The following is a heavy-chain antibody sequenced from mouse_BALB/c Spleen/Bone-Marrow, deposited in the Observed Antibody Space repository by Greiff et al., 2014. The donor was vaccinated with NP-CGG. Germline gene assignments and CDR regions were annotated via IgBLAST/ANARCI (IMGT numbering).Heavy chain of an antibody. CDR2: IFPGTGTT. Sequence: QVQLQQSGAELVKPGASVKLSCKTSGYTFTSHWIQWVKQRPGQGLGWIGEIFPGTGTTCYNEKFKGKATLTIDTSSSTAYMQLSSLTSEDSAVYFCAREGSRLRGYFDVWGAGTTVTVSS. CDR3: AREGSRLRGYFDV. V-gene: IGHV1S132*01. D-gene: IGHD1-1*01. CDR1: GYTFTSHW. J-gene: IGHJ1*01.